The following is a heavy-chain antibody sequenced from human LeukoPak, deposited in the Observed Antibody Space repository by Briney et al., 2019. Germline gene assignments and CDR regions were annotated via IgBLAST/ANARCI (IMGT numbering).Heavy chain of an antibody. CDR1: GGSLSGYY. V-gene: IGHV4-34*01. D-gene: IGHD6-6*01. Sequence: SETLSLTCAVYGGSLSGYYWSWIRQPPGKGLEWIGEINHSGNTNYNPSLKSRVTMSIDTSKNQFSLKLSSVTAADTAVYYCARDTSSIAARGDFDYWGQGTLVTVSS. J-gene: IGHJ4*02. CDR3: ARDTSSIAARGDFDY. CDR2: INHSGNT.